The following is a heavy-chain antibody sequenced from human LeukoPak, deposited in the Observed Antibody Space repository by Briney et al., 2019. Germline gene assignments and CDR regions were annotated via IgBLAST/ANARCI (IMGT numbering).Heavy chain of an antibody. D-gene: IGHD2-2*01. CDR1: GYTFTSYD. CDR3: ARRGWGYCSSTSCFGYYYYYMDV. Sequence: AASVKVSCKASGYTFTSYDINWVRQATGQGLEWMGWMNPNSGNTGYAQKFQGRVTITRNTSINTAYMELSSLRSEDTAVYYCARRGWGYCSSTSCFGYYYYYMDVWGKGTTVTVSS. CDR2: MNPNSGNT. V-gene: IGHV1-8*03. J-gene: IGHJ6*03.